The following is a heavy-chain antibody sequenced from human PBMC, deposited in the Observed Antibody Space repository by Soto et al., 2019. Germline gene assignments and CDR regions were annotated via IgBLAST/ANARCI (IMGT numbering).Heavy chain of an antibody. CDR2: IYYSGST. J-gene: IGHJ6*02. CDR1: GGSISSYY. D-gene: IGHD3-3*01. CDR3: ARGPYYDFWSGYAPYYYYYGMAV. V-gene: IGHV4-59*01. Sequence: SETLSLTCTVSGGSISSYYWSWIRQPPGKGLEWIGYIYYSGSTNYNPSLKSRVTISVDTSKNQFSLKLSSVTAADTAVYYCARGPYYDFWSGYAPYYYYYGMAVWGQGTTVTVSS.